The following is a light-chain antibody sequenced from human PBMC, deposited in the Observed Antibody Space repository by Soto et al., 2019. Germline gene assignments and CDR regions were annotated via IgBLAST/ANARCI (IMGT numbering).Light chain of an antibody. CDR1: SGDVGGYNY. J-gene: IGLJ1*01. V-gene: IGLV2-14*01. Sequence: QSALTQPPSASGSPGQSVTISCTGASGDVGGYNYVSWYQQHPGKAPKLMIFEVSNRPSGVSNRFSASKSVNTASLTISGLQTEDEADYFCSSYTSSNTYVFGTGTKVTVL. CDR3: SSYTSSNTYV. CDR2: EVS.